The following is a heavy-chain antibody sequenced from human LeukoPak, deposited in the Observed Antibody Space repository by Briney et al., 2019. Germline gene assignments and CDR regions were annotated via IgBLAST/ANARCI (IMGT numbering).Heavy chain of an antibody. J-gene: IGHJ4*02. D-gene: IGHD4-17*01. CDR2: IYYSGST. V-gene: IGHV4-31*03. CDR1: GGSISSGGYY. Sequence: SQTLSLTCTVSGGSISSGGYYWSWIRQHPGKGLEGIVYIYYSGSTYYNPSLKSRVTISVDTSKNQFSLKLSSVTAADTAVYYCASDPNGDYGYFDYWGQGTLVTVSS. CDR3: ASDPNGDYGYFDY.